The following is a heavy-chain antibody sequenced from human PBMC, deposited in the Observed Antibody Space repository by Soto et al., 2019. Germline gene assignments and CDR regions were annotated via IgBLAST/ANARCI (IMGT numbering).Heavy chain of an antibody. D-gene: IGHD3-10*01. CDR3: ARPQYQSNTFYFYFDY. J-gene: IGHJ4*02. CDR1: GGSFSAYY. V-gene: IGHV4-34*12. CDR2: IFHGGHT. Sequence: SETLSLTCGVYGGSFSAYYWSWIRQPPGKGLEWIGTIFHGGHTNYSPSLKSRVTISVDTSKNQFSLELSSVTAADTAVYYCARPQYQSNTFYFYFDYWSQGTLVTVSS.